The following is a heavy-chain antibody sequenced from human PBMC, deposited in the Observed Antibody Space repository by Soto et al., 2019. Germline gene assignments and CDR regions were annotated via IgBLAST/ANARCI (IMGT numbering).Heavy chain of an antibody. D-gene: IGHD6-6*01. V-gene: IGHV3-21*01. Sequence: GSLRLSCAASGFTFRSYSMNWVRQAPGKGLEWVSSISSSGRWTYYADSVKGRFTSSRDNAGNSVYLQMNSLRAEDTAVYFCARDLSSSESLYDFWGQGTRVTVSS. CDR2: ISSSGRWT. J-gene: IGHJ4*02. CDR1: GFTFRSYS. CDR3: ARDLSSSESLYDF.